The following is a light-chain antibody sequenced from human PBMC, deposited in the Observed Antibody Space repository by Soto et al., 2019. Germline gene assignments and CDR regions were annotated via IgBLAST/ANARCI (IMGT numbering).Light chain of an antibody. Sequence: QSVLTQPPSMSGTPGQRVTISCSGTTSNVGSNTVNWYQQLPGAAPKLLIYTDNQRPSRVPDRFSGSKSGTSASLAISGLLSEDEADYHCAAWDDSLNGPVFGGGTKLTVL. V-gene: IGLV1-44*01. CDR2: TDN. CDR1: TSNVGSNT. J-gene: IGLJ2*01. CDR3: AAWDDSLNGPV.